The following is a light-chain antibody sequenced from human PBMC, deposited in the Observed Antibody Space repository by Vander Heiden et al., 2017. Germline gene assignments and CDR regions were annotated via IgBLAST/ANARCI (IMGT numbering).Light chain of an antibody. V-gene: IGLV2-23*01. Sequence: QSALTQPASVSGSPGQSITISCTGTSSDVGSYNLVSWYQQYPGKAPKLMIYGDSQRPTGVSNRFSGSKSGNTASLTISGLQAEDEADYYCCSYAGSFLWVFGGGTKLTVL. CDR1: SSDVGSYNL. J-gene: IGLJ3*02. CDR3: CSYAGSFLWV. CDR2: GDS.